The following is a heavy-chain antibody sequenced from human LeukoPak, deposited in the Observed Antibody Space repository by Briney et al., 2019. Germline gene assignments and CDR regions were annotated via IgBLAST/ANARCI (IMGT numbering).Heavy chain of an antibody. CDR3: ARLYGDSYSYCMDV. CDR1: GGSISSSNW. D-gene: IGHD4-17*01. Sequence: SGTLSLTCAVSGGSISSSNWWSWVRQPPGKGLEWIGEIYHSGSTNYNPSLKSRVTISVDKSKNQFSLKLSSVTAADTAVYYCARLYGDSYSYCMDVWGQGTTVTVSS. V-gene: IGHV4-4*02. J-gene: IGHJ6*02. CDR2: IYHSGST.